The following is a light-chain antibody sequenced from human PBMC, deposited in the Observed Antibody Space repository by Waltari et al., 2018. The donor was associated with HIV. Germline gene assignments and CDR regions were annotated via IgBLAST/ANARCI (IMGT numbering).Light chain of an antibody. CDR1: RGHSNYV. CDR2: LNSDGSY. Sequence: LVLTQSHSASASLGASVRPTCTLSRGHSNYVIACHQQRPEKGPRFLMRLNSDGSYTRGDGIPDRFSGSSSGAERYVTISSLQSDDEADYYCQTWGTGIVVFGGGTKLAVL. CDR3: QTWGTGIVV. J-gene: IGLJ2*01. V-gene: IGLV4-69*01.